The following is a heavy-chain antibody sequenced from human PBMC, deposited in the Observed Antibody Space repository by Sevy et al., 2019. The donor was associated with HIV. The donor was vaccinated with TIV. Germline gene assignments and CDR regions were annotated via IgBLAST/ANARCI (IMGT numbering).Heavy chain of an antibody. J-gene: IGHJ5*02. CDR3: ARDDRVGATIWFDH. CDR2: ISSSGGSI. CDR1: GFTFSSYE. D-gene: IGHD1-26*01. Sequence: GGSLRLSCAASGFTFSSYEMNWVRQAPGKGLEWVSYISSSGGSIYYADSVKGRFTISRDNAKNPLYLQMNSLRAEDTVVYYCARDDRVGATIWFDHWGQGTLVTVSS. V-gene: IGHV3-48*03.